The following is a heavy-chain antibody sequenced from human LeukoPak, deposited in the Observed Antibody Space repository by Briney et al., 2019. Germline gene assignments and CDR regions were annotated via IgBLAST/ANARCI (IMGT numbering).Heavy chain of an antibody. J-gene: IGHJ2*01. D-gene: IGHD2-15*01. CDR3: ARRGYCSGGSCYRDIWHFDL. CDR1: GFTFSSYG. CDR2: ISHDGGNE. Sequence: GGSLRLSCAASGFTFSSYGMHWVRQPPGKGLEWVAVISHDGGNEYYADSVKGRFTISRDNSKNTLYLQMNSLRAEDTAVYYCARRGYCSGGSCYRDIWHFDLWGRGTLVTVSS. V-gene: IGHV3-30*03.